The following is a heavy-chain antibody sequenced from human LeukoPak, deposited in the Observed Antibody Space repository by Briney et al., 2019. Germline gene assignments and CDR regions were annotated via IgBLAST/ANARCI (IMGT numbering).Heavy chain of an antibody. J-gene: IGHJ4*02. Sequence: PSETLSLTCTVSGGSISSGDYYWSWIRQPPGKGLEWIGYIYYSGSTYYNPSLKSRVTISVDTSKNQFSLKLSSVTAADTAVYYCARGTIAARRPFDYWGQGTLVTVSS. CDR3: ARGTIAARRPFDY. V-gene: IGHV4-30-4*08. CDR1: GGSISSGDYY. D-gene: IGHD6-6*01. CDR2: IYYSGST.